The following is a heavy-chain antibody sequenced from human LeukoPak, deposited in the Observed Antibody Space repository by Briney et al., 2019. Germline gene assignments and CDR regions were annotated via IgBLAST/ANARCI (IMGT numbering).Heavy chain of an antibody. CDR1: GFTFSSYS. J-gene: IGHJ4*02. V-gene: IGHV3-21*01. Sequence: GGSLRLSCAASGFTFSSYSMNWVRRAPGKGLEWVSSISSSSSYIYYADSVKGRFTVSRDNAKNSLYLQMNSLRAEDTAVYYCARGGLENRDYWGQGTLVTVSS. CDR2: ISSSSSYI. CDR3: ARGGLENRDY. D-gene: IGHD1-1*01.